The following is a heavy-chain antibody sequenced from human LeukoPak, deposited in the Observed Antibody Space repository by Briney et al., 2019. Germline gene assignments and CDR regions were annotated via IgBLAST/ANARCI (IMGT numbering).Heavy chain of an antibody. V-gene: IGHV3-33*01. CDR3: ARGERVGAKFFDY. J-gene: IGHJ4*02. Sequence: GRSLRLSCAASGFTFSSYGMHWVRQAPGKGLEWVAVIWYDGSNKYYADSVKGRFTISRDNSKNTLYLQMNSLRAEGTAVYYCARGERVGAKFFDYWGQGTLVTVSS. CDR1: GFTFSSYG. D-gene: IGHD1-26*01. CDR2: IWYDGSNK.